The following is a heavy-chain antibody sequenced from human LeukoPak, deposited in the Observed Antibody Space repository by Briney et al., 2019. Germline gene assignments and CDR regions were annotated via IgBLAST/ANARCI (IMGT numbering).Heavy chain of an antibody. CDR2: IYYSGST. D-gene: IGHD3-22*01. CDR3: ARDRYYYDSSGDAFDY. Sequence: SETLSLTCTVSGGSISSSSYYWGWIRQPPGKGLEWIGCIYYSGSTYYNPSLKSRVTISVDTYKNQFSLKLSSVTAADTAVYYCARDRYYYDSSGDAFDYWGQGTLVTVSS. V-gene: IGHV4-39*07. CDR1: GGSISSSSYY. J-gene: IGHJ4*02.